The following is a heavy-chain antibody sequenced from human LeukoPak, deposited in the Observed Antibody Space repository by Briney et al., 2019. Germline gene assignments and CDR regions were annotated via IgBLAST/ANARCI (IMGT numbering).Heavy chain of an antibody. CDR3: ARDHGAVFDY. CDR1: GLTVSSNY. Sequence: GGSLRLSCAASGLTVSSNYMSWVRQAPGKGLEWVSSSSSSSSYIYYADSVKGRSTISRDNAKNSLYLQMNSLRAEDTAVYYCARDHGAVFDYWGQGTLVTVSS. V-gene: IGHV3-21*01. CDR2: SSSSSSYI. J-gene: IGHJ4*02. D-gene: IGHD6-19*01.